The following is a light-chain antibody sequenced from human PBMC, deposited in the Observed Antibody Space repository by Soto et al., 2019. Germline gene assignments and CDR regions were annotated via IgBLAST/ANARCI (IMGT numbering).Light chain of an antibody. V-gene: IGLV2-23*01. CDR1: SSDVGGYNL. Sequence: SALTQPASVSGSPGQSITISCIGTSSDVGGYNLVSWYQQNPGKAPKLMIYEGSKRPSGVSNRFFGSKSGNTASLTISGLQAEDEADYYCCSYAGSSTYVFGTGTKLTVL. J-gene: IGLJ1*01. CDR3: CSYAGSSTYV. CDR2: EGS.